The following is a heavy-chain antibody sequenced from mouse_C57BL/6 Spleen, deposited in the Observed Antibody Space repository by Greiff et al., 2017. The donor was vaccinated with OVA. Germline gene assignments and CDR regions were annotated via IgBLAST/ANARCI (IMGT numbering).Heavy chain of an antibody. V-gene: IGHV5-9*01. CDR1: GFTFSSYT. CDR2: ISGGGGNT. CDR3: AREGDFDV. J-gene: IGHJ1*03. Sequence: EVQRVESGGGLVKPGGSLKLSCAASGFTFSSYTMSWVRQTPEKRLEWVATISGGGGNTYYPDSVKGRFTISRDNAKNTLYLQMSSLRSEDTALYYCAREGDFDVWGTGTTVTVSS.